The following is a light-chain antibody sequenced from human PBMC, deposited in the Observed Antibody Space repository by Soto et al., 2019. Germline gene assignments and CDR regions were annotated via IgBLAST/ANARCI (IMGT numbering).Light chain of an antibody. Sequence: DIQLTQSPSSLSASVGDRVTITCRVSQGISSYLDWYRQKPVKVHKLLIYGASNLQSGVQSRFSSSGSGTDVTLTISSLQPEDVATYYCQRNYYAPPGTFGPGTKVDIK. CDR2: GAS. CDR3: QRNYYAPPGT. V-gene: IGKV1-27*01. J-gene: IGKJ3*01. CDR1: QGISSY.